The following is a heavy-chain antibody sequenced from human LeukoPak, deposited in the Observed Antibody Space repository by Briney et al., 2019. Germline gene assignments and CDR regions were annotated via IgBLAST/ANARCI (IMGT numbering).Heavy chain of an antibody. J-gene: IGHJ4*02. Sequence: PGGSLRLSCAASGFTFSDYYMSWIRQAPGKGLEWVSYISSSGSTIYYADSVKGRFTISRDNAKNSLYPQMNSLRAEDTAVYYCARSLHAYSGYDYIDYWGQGTLVIVSS. V-gene: IGHV3-11*01. CDR3: ARSLHAYSGYDYIDY. CDR2: ISSSGSTI. CDR1: GFTFSDYY. D-gene: IGHD5-12*01.